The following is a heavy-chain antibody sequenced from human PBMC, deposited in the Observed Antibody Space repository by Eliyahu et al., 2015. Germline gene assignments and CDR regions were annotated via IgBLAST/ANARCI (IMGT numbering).Heavy chain of an antibody. CDR3: ARDGGFTAQLPYYYYGMDV. CDR2: INAGNGNT. CDR1: GYTFTSYA. Sequence: QVQLVQSGAEVKKPGASVKVSCKASGYTFTSYAMHWVRQAPGQRLEWMGWINAGNGNTKYSQKFQGRVTITRDTSASTAYMEPSSLRSEDTAVYYCARDGGFTAQLPYYYYGMDVWGQGTTVTVSS. V-gene: IGHV1-3*01. D-gene: IGHD2-15*01. J-gene: IGHJ6*02.